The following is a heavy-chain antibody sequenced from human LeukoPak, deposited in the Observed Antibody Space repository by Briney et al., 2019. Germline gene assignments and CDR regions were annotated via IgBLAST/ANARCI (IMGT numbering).Heavy chain of an antibody. CDR1: GFTFSSYW. CDR2: IKQDGSEK. Sequence: PGGSLRLSCAASGFTFSSYWMSWVRQAPGKGLELVANIKQDGSEKYYVDSVKGRFTISRDNAKNSLYLQMNSLRAEDTAVYYCARGKDDSSGYYFDYWGQGTLVTVSS. D-gene: IGHD3-22*01. J-gene: IGHJ4*02. V-gene: IGHV3-7*01. CDR3: ARGKDDSSGYYFDY.